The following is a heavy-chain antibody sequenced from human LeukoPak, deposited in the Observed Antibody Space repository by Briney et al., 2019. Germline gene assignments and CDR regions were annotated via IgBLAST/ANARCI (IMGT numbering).Heavy chain of an antibody. CDR1: GGSISSSSYY. CDR3: ARGENVVAATRR. V-gene: IGHV4-39*02. Sequence: SETLSLTCTVSGGSISSSSYYWGWIRQPPGKGLEWIGSIYYSGSTYYNPSLKSRVTISVDRSKSHFSLRLSSVTAADTAVYYCARGENVVAATRRWGQGTLVTVSS. CDR2: IYYSGST. J-gene: IGHJ4*02. D-gene: IGHD2-15*01.